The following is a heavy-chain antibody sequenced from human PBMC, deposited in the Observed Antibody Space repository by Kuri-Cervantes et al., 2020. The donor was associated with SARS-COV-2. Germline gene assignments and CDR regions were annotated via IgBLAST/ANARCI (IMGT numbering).Heavy chain of an antibody. V-gene: IGHV3-30*04. Sequence: GESLKISCAASGFTFSSYAMHWVRQAPGKGLEWVAVISYDGSNKYYADSVKGRFTISRDNSKNTLYLQMNSLRAEDTAVYYCARGNLNSVWYAWGQGTLVTVSS. CDR2: ISYDGSNK. D-gene: IGHD6-19*01. CDR1: GFTFSSYA. J-gene: IGHJ4*02. CDR3: ARGNLNSVWYA.